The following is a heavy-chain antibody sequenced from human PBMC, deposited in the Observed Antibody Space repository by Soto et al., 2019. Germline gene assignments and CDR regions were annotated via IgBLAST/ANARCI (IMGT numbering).Heavy chain of an antibody. CDR1: GYTFTDYY. D-gene: IGHD5-12*01. Sequence: ASVKVSCMAYGYTFTDYYMHRVRQAPGQGLEWMGWINPNSGGTKYAQKFQGRVTVTRDTSISTAYMELSRLRSDDTAVYYCARDRVVATIRGMDVWGQGTAVTVSS. CDR3: ARDRVVATIRGMDV. V-gene: IGHV1-2*02. J-gene: IGHJ6*02. CDR2: INPNSGGT.